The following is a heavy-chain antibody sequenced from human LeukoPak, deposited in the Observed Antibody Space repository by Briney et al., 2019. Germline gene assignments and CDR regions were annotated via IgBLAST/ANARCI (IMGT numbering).Heavy chain of an antibody. D-gene: IGHD6-19*01. CDR2: MNPNSGNT. J-gene: IGHJ5*02. CDR1: GYTFTSYD. V-gene: IGHV1-8*01. CDR3: VRSSGVSGTDDNWFDP. Sequence: ASVKVSCKASGYTFTSYDINWVRQATGQGLEWMGWMNPNSGNTGYAQKFQGRVTMTRNTSISTAYMELSSLRSEDTAVYYCVRSSGVSGTDDNWFDPWGQGTLVTVSS.